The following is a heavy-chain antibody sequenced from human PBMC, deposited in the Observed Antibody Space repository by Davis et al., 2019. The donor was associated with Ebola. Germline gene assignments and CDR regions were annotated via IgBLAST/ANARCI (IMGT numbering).Heavy chain of an antibody. V-gene: IGHV1-18*04. J-gene: IGHJ4*02. Sequence: ASVKVSCKASGYTFTSYGISWVRQAPGQGLEWMGWISAYNGNTNYAQKLQGRVTMTTDTSTSTAYMELRSLRSDDTAVYYCARDSPFYSSGGGLFDYWGQGTLVTVSS. CDR1: GYTFTSYG. CDR2: ISAYNGNT. CDR3: ARDSPFYSSGGGLFDY. D-gene: IGHD6-19*01.